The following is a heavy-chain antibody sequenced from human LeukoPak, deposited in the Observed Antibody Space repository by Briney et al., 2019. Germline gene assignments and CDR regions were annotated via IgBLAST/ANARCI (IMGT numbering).Heavy chain of an antibody. Sequence: TGGSLRLSCAASGFTFSSYGMHWVPQAPGRGLEWVAVISYDGSNKYYADSVKGRFTISRDNSKNTGYLQMNSLRAEDTAVYYCAKGVGSTGSYFDYWGQGTLVTVSS. D-gene: IGHD1-26*01. J-gene: IGHJ4*02. CDR2: ISYDGSNK. CDR1: GFTFSSYG. CDR3: AKGVGSTGSYFDY. V-gene: IGHV3-30*18.